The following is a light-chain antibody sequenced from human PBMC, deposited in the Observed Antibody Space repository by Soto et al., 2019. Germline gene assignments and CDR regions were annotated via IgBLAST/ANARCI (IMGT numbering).Light chain of an antibody. Sequence: EIVLTQSRGTLSLSSGERATLSCRASQSVSSSYLAWYQQKPGQAPRLLIYGASSRATGIPDRFSGSGSGTYFSLTISRLEPEDFAVYYCHQYGSSPLFTFGPGTKVDIK. CDR2: GAS. CDR1: QSVSSSY. V-gene: IGKV3-20*01. J-gene: IGKJ3*01. CDR3: HQYGSSPLFT.